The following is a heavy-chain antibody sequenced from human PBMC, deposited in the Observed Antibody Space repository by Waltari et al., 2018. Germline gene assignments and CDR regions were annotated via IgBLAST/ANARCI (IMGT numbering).Heavy chain of an antibody. D-gene: IGHD4-17*01. J-gene: IGHJ6*02. CDR3: ARRVSAVTTNYYYGMDV. CDR1: GGTFSSYA. CDR2: IIPIFGTA. Sequence: QVQLVQSGAEVKKPGSSVKVSCKASGGTFSSYAISWVRQAPGKGLEWMGGIIPIFGTANYAQKFQGRVTITADESTSTAYMELSSLRSEDTAVYYCARRVSAVTTNYYYGMDVWGQGTTVTVSS. V-gene: IGHV1-69*13.